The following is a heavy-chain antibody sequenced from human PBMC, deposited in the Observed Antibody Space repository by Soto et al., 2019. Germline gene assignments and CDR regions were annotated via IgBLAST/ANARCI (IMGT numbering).Heavy chain of an antibody. V-gene: IGHV4-30-4*01. D-gene: IGHD3-10*01. CDR3: AISVSGDYNVGGYLPPLAF. CDR2: IYYSGST. Sequence: SETLCLTCTVSGRSISSVNYYWSWIRQPPGKGLEWIGYIYYSGSTYYNPSLKSRVTISVDTSKNQFSLKLSSVTAADTAVYYLAISVSGDYNVGGYLPPLAFRGKGTSDPVS. CDR1: GRSISSVNYY. J-gene: IGHJ1*01.